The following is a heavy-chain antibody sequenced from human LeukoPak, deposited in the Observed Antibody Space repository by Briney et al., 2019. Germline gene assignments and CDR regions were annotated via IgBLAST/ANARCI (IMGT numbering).Heavy chain of an antibody. V-gene: IGHV1-18*01. CDR3: ARAAIFGVVIRWFDP. D-gene: IGHD3-3*01. CDR1: GYTFTSYG. J-gene: IGHJ5*02. Sequence: ASVKVSCKASGYTFTSYGISWLRQAPGQGLEWMGWISAYNGNTNYAQKLQGRVTMTTDTSTSTAYMELRSLRSDDTAVYYGARAAIFGVVIRWFDPWGQGTLVTVSS. CDR2: ISAYNGNT.